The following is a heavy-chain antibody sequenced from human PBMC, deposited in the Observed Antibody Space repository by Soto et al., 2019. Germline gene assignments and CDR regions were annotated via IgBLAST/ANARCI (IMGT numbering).Heavy chain of an antibody. D-gene: IGHD5-12*01. CDR3: ARDLATSNWFDP. CDR2: ISYDGSNK. CDR1: GFTFSSYA. Sequence: GGSLRLSCAASGFTFSSYAMHWVRQAPGKGLEWVAVISYDGSNKYYADSVKGRFTISRDNSKNMLYLQMNSLRAEDTAVYYCARDLATSNWFDPWGQGTLVTVSS. V-gene: IGHV3-30*04. J-gene: IGHJ5*02.